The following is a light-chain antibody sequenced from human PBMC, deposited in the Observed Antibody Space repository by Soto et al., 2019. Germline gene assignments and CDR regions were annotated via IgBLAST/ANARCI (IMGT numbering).Light chain of an antibody. V-gene: IGKV3-20*01. J-gene: IGKJ2*01. Sequence: EIVWTQSPGTLSLSPGERATLSCRASHSVSSIYLAWYQQKPGQAPRLLIYGASSRATGIPDRFSGSGSATAFTLTISSLQPADFAVYYCQQYGSSPPYTFGQGTKLEIK. CDR1: HSVSSIY. CDR3: QQYGSSPPYT. CDR2: GAS.